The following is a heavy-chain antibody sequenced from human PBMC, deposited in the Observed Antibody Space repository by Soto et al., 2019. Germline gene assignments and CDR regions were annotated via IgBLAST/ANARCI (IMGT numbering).Heavy chain of an antibody. J-gene: IGHJ4*02. V-gene: IGHV1-2*02. Sequence: ASVKVSCKASGYTFTGYYMHWVRQAPGQGLEWMGWINPNSGGTSYAQKFQGRVTMTRDTSISTAYMELSRLRSDDTAVYYCAREHEGSSSWYYFDYWGQGTLVTVSS. CDR2: INPNSGGT. CDR3: AREHEGSSSWYYFDY. CDR1: GYTFTGYY. D-gene: IGHD6-13*01.